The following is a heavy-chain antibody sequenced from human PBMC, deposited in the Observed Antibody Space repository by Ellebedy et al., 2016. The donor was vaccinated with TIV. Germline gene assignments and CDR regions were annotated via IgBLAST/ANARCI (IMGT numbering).Heavy chain of an antibody. CDR2: ISYDGTNK. CDR1: GFTFSSYA. D-gene: IGHD1-1*01. V-gene: IGHV3-30*18. Sequence: GASLKISCAASGFTFSSYAMHWVRPAPGKGLEWVAVISYDGTNKYYADSVKGRFTISRDNSKNTLYLQMNSLREGDTAVYYCAKRYRSYFDYWGQGTLVTVSS. J-gene: IGHJ4*02. CDR3: AKRYRSYFDY.